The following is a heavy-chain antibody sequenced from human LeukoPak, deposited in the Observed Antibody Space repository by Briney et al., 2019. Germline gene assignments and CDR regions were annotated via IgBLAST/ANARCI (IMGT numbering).Heavy chain of an antibody. Sequence: SETLSLTCAVSGGSISSGGYSWSWIRQPPGKGLEWIGYIYHSGSTYYNPSLKSRVTISVDRSKNQFSLKLSSVTAADTAVYYCAARDQASGAFDIWGQGTMVTVSS. J-gene: IGHJ3*02. V-gene: IGHV4-30-2*01. CDR1: GGSISSGGYS. CDR2: IYHSGST. CDR3: AARDQASGAFDI. D-gene: IGHD3-10*01.